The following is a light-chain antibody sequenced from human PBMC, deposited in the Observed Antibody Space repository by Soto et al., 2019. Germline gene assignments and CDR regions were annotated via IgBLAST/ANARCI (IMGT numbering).Light chain of an antibody. Sequence: SYELTQPPSMSVSPGQTAVITCSGDALPRQYVYWFKQKPGQAPVLVIYQDTRRPPTIPARFSGSASGTTVSLTISGVQADDEADYYCQSADTSGNIEVFGTGTKVTVL. V-gene: IGLV3-25*02. CDR3: QSADTSGNIEV. J-gene: IGLJ1*01. CDR2: QDT. CDR1: ALPRQY.